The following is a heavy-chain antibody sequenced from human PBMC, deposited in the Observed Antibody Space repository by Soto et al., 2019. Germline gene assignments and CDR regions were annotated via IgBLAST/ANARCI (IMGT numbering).Heavy chain of an antibody. CDR3: ARVDDSLYDAFDV. V-gene: IGHV1-2*02. CDR1: GYTFTGYF. J-gene: IGHJ3*01. Sequence: GASVKVSCKASGYTFTGYFLHWVRQAPGQGLEWMGWINPNTGATNYAQKFQGRVTMTRDTSISTVYMELNRLRSDDTAVYFCARVDDSLYDAFDVWGQGTMVTVSS. CDR2: INPNTGAT. D-gene: IGHD3-22*01.